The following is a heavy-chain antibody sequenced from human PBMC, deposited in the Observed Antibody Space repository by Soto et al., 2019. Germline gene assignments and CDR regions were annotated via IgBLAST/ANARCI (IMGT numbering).Heavy chain of an antibody. Sequence: ASVKVSCKASGYTFTSYDINWVRQATGQGLEWMGWMNPNSGNTGYAQKFQGRVTITRDTSASTAYMELSSLRSEDTAVYYCARDQGLVLVPAARDGDAFDIWGQGTMVTVSS. CDR3: ARDQGLVLVPAARDGDAFDI. CDR1: GYTFTSYD. D-gene: IGHD2-2*01. V-gene: IGHV1-8*01. CDR2: MNPNSGNT. J-gene: IGHJ3*02.